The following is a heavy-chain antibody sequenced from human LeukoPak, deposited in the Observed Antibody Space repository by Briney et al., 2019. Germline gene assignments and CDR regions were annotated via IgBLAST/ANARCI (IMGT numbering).Heavy chain of an antibody. J-gene: IGHJ4*02. Sequence: GGSLRLSCAASGFTVSSNYMSWVRQAPGKGLEWVSVIYGGGSTYYADSVKGRFTISRDNSKNTLYLQMNSLRAEDTAVYYCARDRGYYDSSGYYVNYWGQGTLVTVSS. D-gene: IGHD3-22*01. CDR2: IYGGGST. V-gene: IGHV3-53*01. CDR3: ARDRGYYDSSGYYVNY. CDR1: GFTVSSNY.